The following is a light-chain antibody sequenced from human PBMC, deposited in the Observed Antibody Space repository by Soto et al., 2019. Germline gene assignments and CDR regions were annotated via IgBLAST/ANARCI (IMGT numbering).Light chain of an antibody. J-gene: IGLJ2*01. CDR1: SSDVGDYNY. CDR2: EVT. V-gene: IGLV2-14*01. CDR3: RSYTSTTTPMV. Sequence: QSALAQPASVSGSPGQSITISCTGTSSDVGDYNYVSWYQQHPGKAPKLIIYEVTNRPSGVSNRFSGSKSGNTASLTISGLQAEDEAGYYCRSYTSTTTPMVFGGGTKLTVL.